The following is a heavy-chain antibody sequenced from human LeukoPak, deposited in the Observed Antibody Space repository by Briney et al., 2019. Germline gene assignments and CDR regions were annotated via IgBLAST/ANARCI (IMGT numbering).Heavy chain of an antibody. CDR1: GFTFSSYN. J-gene: IGHJ4*02. D-gene: IGHD6-6*01. V-gene: IGHV3-21*01. CDR3: ARLAVSSSSTSYYFDY. Sequence: GGSLRLSCAASGFTFSSYNMNWVRQAPGKGLEWVSSISSSSDYIYYADSVKGRFTISRDNSKNTLYLQMNSLRAEDTAVYYCARLAVSSSSTSYYFDYWGQGTLVTVSS. CDR2: ISSSSDYI.